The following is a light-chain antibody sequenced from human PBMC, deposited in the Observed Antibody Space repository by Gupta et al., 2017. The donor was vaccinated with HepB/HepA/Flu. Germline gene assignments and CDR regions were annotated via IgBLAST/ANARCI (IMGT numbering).Light chain of an antibody. CDR1: QSISSW. Sequence: IQLTQSPSTLSASVRDRVTITCRASQSISSWLAWYQQKPGKAPKLLLYKASSIGSGVPSSCIGSGSGTEFTLIISSMMPDDYVTYYCQQYTRQPTWSFGQGTKLEIK. CDR3: QQYTRQPTWS. CDR2: KAS. J-gene: IGKJ2*04. V-gene: IGKV1-5*03.